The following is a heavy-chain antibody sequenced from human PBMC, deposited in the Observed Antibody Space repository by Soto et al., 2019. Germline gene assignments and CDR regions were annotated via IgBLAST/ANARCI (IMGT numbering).Heavy chain of an antibody. J-gene: IGHJ6*02. V-gene: IGHV1-3*01. CDR1: GYTFTSYA. Sequence: QVQLVQSGAEVKKPGASVKVSCKASGYTFTSYAMHWVRQAPGQRLEWMGWINAGNGNTKYSQKFQGRVTITRDTSASTAYRELSSLRSEDTAVYYCAGNSGYVSYHYYYGMDVWGQGTTVTVSS. CDR3: AGNSGYVSYHYYYGMDV. CDR2: INAGNGNT. D-gene: IGHD5-12*01.